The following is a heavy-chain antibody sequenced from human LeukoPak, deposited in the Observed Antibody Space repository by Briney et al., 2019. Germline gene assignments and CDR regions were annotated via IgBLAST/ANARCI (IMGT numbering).Heavy chain of an antibody. D-gene: IGHD3-10*01. V-gene: IGHV3-23*01. J-gene: IGHJ4*02. CDR3: AKDCLGVPYYFDY. Sequence: QPGGSLRLSCAASGFTFSSYAMSWVRQAPGKGLEWVSAISGSGGSTYYADSVKGRFTISRDNSKNTLYLQMNSLRAEDAAVYYCAKDCLGVPYYFDYWGQGTLVTVSS. CDR1: GFTFSSYA. CDR2: ISGSGGST.